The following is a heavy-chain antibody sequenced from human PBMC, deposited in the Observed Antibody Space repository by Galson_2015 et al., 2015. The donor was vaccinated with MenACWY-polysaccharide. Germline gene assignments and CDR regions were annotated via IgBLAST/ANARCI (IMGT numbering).Heavy chain of an antibody. D-gene: IGHD3-10*01. V-gene: IGHV3-7*01. CDR2: IKQDGSEK. J-gene: IGHJ4*02. CDR3: ARERWVRGVFFDQ. Sequence: SLRLSCAASGFIFSSHSMNWVRQAPGKELEWVASIKQDGSEKYLVDSVKGRFTISRDNAENSLFLQMNSLRAEDTAVYYCARERWVRGVFFDQWGQGTLVTVSS. CDR1: GFIFSSHS.